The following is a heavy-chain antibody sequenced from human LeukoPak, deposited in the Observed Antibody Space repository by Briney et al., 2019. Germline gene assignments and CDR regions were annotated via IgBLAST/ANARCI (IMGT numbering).Heavy chain of an antibody. CDR1: GGSISSSSYY. V-gene: IGHV4-39*01. Sequence: SETLSLTCTVSGGSISSSSYYWGWIRQPPGKGLEWIGSIYYSGSTYYNPSLKSRVTMSVDTSKNQFSLKLSSVTAADTAVYYCASPSSGYSIDYWGQGTLVTVSS. CDR3: ASPSSGYSIDY. CDR2: IYYSGST. D-gene: IGHD3-22*01. J-gene: IGHJ4*02.